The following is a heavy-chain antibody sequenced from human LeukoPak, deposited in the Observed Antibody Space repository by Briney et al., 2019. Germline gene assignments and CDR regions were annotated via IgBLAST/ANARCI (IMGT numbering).Heavy chain of an antibody. D-gene: IGHD2-15*01. J-gene: IGHJ4*02. CDR2: IIPIFGTA. CDR3: ARGGPGYCSGGSCYIPFDY. V-gene: IGHV1-69*06. CDR1: GGTFSSYA. Sequence: SVKVSCKASGGTFSSYAISWGRQAPGQGLEWMGGIIPIFGTANYAQKFQGRVTITADKSTSTAYMELSSLRSEDTAVYYCARGGPGYCSGGSCYIPFDYWGQGTLVTVSS.